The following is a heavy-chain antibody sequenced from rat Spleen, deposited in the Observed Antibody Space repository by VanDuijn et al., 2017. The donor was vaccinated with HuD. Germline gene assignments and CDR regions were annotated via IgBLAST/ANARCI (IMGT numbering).Heavy chain of an antibody. Sequence: EVRLVESGGGLVQPGRSLKLSCAASGFTFSNYDMAWVRQAPTKGLEWVASIVTSGGTTYYRDSVKGRFTISRDTAKNTLYLQMNSLRSDDTATYYCARHGPGTWYFDFWGPGTMVTVSS. V-gene: IGHV5S13*01. D-gene: IGHD5-1*01. CDR3: ARHGPGTWYFDF. CDR1: GFTFSNYD. J-gene: IGHJ1*01. CDR2: IVTSGGTT.